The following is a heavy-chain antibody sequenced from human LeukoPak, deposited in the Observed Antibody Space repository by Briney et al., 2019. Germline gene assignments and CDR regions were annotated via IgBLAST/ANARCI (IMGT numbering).Heavy chain of an antibody. CDR2: INPSGGST. Sequence: ASVKVSCKASGYTFTSYYMHWVRQAPGQGLEWMGIINPSGGSTSYAQKFQGRVTMTTDTSTSTAYMELRSLRSDDTAVYYCARVRGQWLPYDAFDIWGQGTMVTVSS. V-gene: IGHV1-46*01. CDR1: GYTFTSYY. J-gene: IGHJ3*02. CDR3: ARVRGQWLPYDAFDI. D-gene: IGHD6-19*01.